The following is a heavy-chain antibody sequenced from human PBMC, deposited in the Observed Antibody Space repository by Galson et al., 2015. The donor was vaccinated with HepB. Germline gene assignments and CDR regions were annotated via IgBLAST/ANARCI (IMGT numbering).Heavy chain of an antibody. Sequence: SLRPSCAASGFTVSSNYMSWVRQAPGKGLEWVSVIYSGGSTYYADSVKGRFTISRDNSKNTLCLQMNSLRAEDTAVNYCARSGYSYGYYCYFDLCGRGALVTVSS. J-gene: IGHJ2*01. CDR1: GFTVSSNY. D-gene: IGHD5-18*01. CDR2: IYSGGST. CDR3: ARSGYSYGYYCYFDL. V-gene: IGHV3-66*02.